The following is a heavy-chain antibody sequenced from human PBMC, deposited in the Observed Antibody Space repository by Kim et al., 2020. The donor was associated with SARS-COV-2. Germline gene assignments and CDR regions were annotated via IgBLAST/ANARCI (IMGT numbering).Heavy chain of an antibody. CDR3: ARSGGNYDILTGYYNN. Sequence: SVKGRFTIARDNAKNSLYLQMNSLRAEDTAVYYCARSGGNYDILTGYYNNWGQGTLVTVSS. J-gene: IGHJ4*02. D-gene: IGHD3-9*01. V-gene: IGHV3-11*06.